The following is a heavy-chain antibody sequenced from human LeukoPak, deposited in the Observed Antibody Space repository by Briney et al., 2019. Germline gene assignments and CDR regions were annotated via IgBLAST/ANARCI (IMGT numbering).Heavy chain of an antibody. CDR3: ATDTYGYYAFDI. CDR2: FDPEDGET. CDR1: GYTLTELS. D-gene: IGHD3-22*01. V-gene: IGHV1-24*01. J-gene: IGHJ3*02. Sequence: ASVKVSCKVPGYTLTELSMHWVRQAPGKGLEWMGGFDPEDGETIYAQKFQGRVTMTEDTSTDTAYMELSSLRSEDTAVYYCATDTYGYYAFDIWGQGTMVTVSS.